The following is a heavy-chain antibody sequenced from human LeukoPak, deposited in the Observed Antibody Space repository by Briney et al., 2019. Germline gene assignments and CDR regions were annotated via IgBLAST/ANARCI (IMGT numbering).Heavy chain of an antibody. CDR2: ISSNGGST. J-gene: IGHJ3*02. V-gene: IGHV3-64*01. Sequence: GGSLRLSCAASGFTFSSYAMRWVRQAPGKGLEYVSAISSNGGSTYYANSVKGRFTISRDNSKNTLYLQMGSLRAEDMAVYYCAREFGYSSGLPRGGDDAFDIWGQGTMVTVSS. CDR3: AREFGYSSGLPRGGDDAFDI. CDR1: GFTFSSYA. D-gene: IGHD6-19*01.